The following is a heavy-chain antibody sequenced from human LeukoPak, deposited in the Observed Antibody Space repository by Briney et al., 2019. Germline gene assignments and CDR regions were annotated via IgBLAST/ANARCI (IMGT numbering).Heavy chain of an antibody. CDR2: ISGSGSGGST. CDR1: GFSFSNYE. D-gene: IGHD1-26*01. J-gene: IGHJ3*02. CDR3: AKDSTYSGSYKGAFDI. Sequence: PGGSLRLSCAASGFSFSNYEMNWVRQTPGKGLEWVSSISGSGSGGSTYYAVSVKGRFTISRDNSKNTLYLQMNSLRAEDTAVYYCAKDSTYSGSYKGAFDIWGQGTVVTVSS. V-gene: IGHV3-23*01.